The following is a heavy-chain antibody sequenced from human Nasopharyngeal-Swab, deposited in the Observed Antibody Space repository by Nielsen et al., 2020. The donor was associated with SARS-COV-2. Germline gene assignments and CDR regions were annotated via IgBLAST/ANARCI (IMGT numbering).Heavy chain of an antibody. CDR3: ARDSGVSSTSPFDC. J-gene: IGHJ4*02. CDR1: GFTFSNYD. D-gene: IGHD2-2*01. Sequence: GGSLRLSCTASGFTFSNYDIHWLRQTPGKGLEWVAVMWYAGISERYADSVKGRFTISRDISKNTLYLQMNSLRAEDTAVYYCARDSGVSSTSPFDCWGRGTLFTVSS. CDR2: MWYAGISE. V-gene: IGHV3-33*01.